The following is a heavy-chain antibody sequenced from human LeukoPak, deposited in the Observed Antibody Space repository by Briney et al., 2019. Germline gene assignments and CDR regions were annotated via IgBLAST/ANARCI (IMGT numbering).Heavy chain of an antibody. D-gene: IGHD2-21*02. CDR2: INTNNGNT. Sequence: GASVKVSRKASGYTFSTYGLMWVRQAPGQGLEWMGWINTNNGNTNYAQKFQGRVTMTTDTSTSTGYMELRSLRSDDTAVYYCARKRCTGDCYLFDPWGQGTLVTVSS. CDR1: GYTFSTYG. CDR3: ARKRCTGDCYLFDP. J-gene: IGHJ5*02. V-gene: IGHV1-18*01.